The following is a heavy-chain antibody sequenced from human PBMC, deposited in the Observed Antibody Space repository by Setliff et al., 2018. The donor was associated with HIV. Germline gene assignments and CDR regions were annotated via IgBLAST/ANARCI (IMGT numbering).Heavy chain of an antibody. Sequence: PGGSLRLSCLVSGFTVSTYSLNWARQAPGKRPEYVAALSRGGDNTKYADSVKGRFIISRDTSKNTLYLQMSSLRPDDTAIYYCAKGFRPVDTALVSGPTYWGQGIRVTVSS. D-gene: IGHD5-18*01. CDR2: LSRGGDNT. J-gene: IGHJ4*02. CDR1: GFTVSTYS. CDR3: AKGFRPVDTALVSGPTY. V-gene: IGHV3-64D*09.